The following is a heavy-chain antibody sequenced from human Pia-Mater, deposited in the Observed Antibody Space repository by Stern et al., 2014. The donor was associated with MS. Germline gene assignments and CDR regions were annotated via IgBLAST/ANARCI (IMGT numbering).Heavy chain of an antibody. CDR3: ARDRQWEISGPSDY. CDR1: GFTFSTYW. Sequence: EVQLVESGGDLVQRGGSLRLSCAASGFTFSTYWMHWVRQVPGKGLVWVARINTDASRTSYADSVKGRFTISRDNAKNTLYLQMDSLRADDTAVYYCARDRQWEISGPSDYWGPGTLVTVSS. CDR2: INTDASRT. J-gene: IGHJ4*02. D-gene: IGHD1-26*01. V-gene: IGHV3-74*01.